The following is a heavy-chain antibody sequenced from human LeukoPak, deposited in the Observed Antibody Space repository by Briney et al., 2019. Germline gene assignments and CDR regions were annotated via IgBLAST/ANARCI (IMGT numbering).Heavy chain of an antibody. CDR1: AFTVTTNY. V-gene: IGHV3-53*01. J-gene: IGHJ4*02. CDR2: IYSGGTT. D-gene: IGHD2-8*01. CDR3: ARDRDGVLHY. Sequence: GGSLRLSCAASAFTVTTNYMSWVRQAPGKGLEWVSMIYSGGTTYYADSVKGRFTISRDTSKNTLYLQMNSLRAEDTAVYYCARDRDGVLHYWGQGTLVTVSS.